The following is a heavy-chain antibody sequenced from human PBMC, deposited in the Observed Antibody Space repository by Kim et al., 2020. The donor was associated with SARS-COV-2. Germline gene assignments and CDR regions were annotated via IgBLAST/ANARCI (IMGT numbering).Heavy chain of an antibody. V-gene: IGHV4-59*01. Sequence: STNYTPPLKRRVTISVDTSKNQFSLTRRSVSAADTAVYYCARDRVSGGSDYWGQGTLVTVSS. J-gene: IGHJ4*02. CDR2: ST. D-gene: IGHD2-15*01. CDR3: ARDRVSGGSDY.